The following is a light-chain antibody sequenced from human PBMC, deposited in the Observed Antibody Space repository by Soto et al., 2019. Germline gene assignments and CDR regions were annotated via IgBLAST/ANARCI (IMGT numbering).Light chain of an antibody. J-gene: IGKJ5*01. Sequence: EDVLTQSPATLSLSPGETATLSCRASHNVDIYLAWYQQKPGQAPRLLIYDASNRATGIPARFSGSGSGTDFTLTISSLEPEDSAVYYCQQRKHWPPLTFGQGTRLE. CDR2: DAS. CDR3: QQRKHWPPLT. V-gene: IGKV3-11*01. CDR1: HNVDIY.